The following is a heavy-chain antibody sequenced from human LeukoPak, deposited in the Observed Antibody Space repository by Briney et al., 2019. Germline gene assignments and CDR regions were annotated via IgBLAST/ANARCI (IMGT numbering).Heavy chain of an antibody. Sequence: PSETLSLTYTVSGGSISSSSYYWGWIRQPPGKGLEWIGSIYYSGSTYYNPSLKSRVTISVDTSKNQFSLKLSSVTAADTAVYYCARLADLRFLEEDAFDIWGQGTMVTVSS. J-gene: IGHJ3*02. CDR1: GGSISSSSYY. V-gene: IGHV4-39*01. D-gene: IGHD3-3*01. CDR3: ARLADLRFLEEDAFDI. CDR2: IYYSGST.